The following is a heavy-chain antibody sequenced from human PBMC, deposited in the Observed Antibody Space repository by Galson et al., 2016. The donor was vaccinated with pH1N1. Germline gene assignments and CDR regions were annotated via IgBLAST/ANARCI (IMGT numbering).Heavy chain of an antibody. D-gene: IGHD4-11*01. CDR1: GFTLSCCA. V-gene: IGHV3-30*04. CDR3: ARSRDFSFDY. J-gene: IGHJ4*02. CDR2: ISKDGNNV. Sequence: SLRLSCAASGFTLSCCAVHWVRQAPGKGLECVALISKDGNNVYYADSVKGRFTISRDSSNNTLYLQMNSLRTEDTAIYYCARSRDFSFDYWGQGALVTVAS.